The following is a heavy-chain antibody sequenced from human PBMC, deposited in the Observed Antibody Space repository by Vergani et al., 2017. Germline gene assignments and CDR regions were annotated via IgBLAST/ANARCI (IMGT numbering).Heavy chain of an antibody. D-gene: IGHD5-12*01. V-gene: IGHV4-30-4*01. CDR1: GGSISSGDYY. J-gene: IGHJ4*02. CDR2: IYYSGST. CDR3: ARGWRSGYANWDYFDY. Sequence: QVQLQQWGPGLVKPSQTLSLTCTVSGGSISSGDYYWSWIRQPPGKGLEWIGYIYYSGSTYYNPSLKSRVTISVDTSKNQFSLKLSSVTAADTAVYYCARGWRSGYANWDYFDYWGQGTLVTVSS.